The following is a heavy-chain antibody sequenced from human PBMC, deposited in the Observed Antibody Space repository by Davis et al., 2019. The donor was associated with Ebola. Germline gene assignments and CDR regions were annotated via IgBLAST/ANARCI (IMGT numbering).Heavy chain of an antibody. Sequence: GESLKISCAASGFTFSDYYMSWIRQAPGKGLEWVSYISSSGSTIYYADSVKGRFTISRDNSKNTLYLQMNSLRAEDTAVYYCARDFSAPNWNYFDILTGYPSCWGQGTLVTVSS. D-gene: IGHD3-9*01. CDR3: ARDFSAPNWNYFDILTGYPSC. J-gene: IGHJ4*02. V-gene: IGHV3-11*04. CDR1: GFTFSDYY. CDR2: ISSSGSTI.